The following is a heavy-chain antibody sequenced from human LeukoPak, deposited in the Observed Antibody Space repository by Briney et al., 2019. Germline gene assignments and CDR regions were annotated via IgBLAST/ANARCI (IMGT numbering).Heavy chain of an antibody. J-gene: IGHJ4*02. CDR2: IYTSGST. CDR1: GGSFSIYY. CDR3: ARGPTTVNRAFDY. V-gene: IGHV4-4*07. Sequence: SETLSLTCTVSGGSFSIYYWSWIRQPAGKGLEWIGRIYTSGSTNYNPSLKSRVTMSVDTSKNQFSLNLNSVTAADTAAYYCARGPTTVNRAFDYWGQGTLVTVSS. D-gene: IGHD4-17*01.